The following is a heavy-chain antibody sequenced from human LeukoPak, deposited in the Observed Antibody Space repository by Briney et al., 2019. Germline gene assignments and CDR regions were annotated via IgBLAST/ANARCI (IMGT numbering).Heavy chain of an antibody. CDR3: AKLRFWSGTSDYMDA. V-gene: IGHV3-23*01. CDR1: GFTFSSYA. D-gene: IGHD3-3*01. J-gene: IGHJ6*03. CDR2: ISGSGGST. Sequence: PGGSLRLFCAASGFTFSSYAMSWVRQAPGKGLEWVSAISGSGGSTYYADSVKGRFTISRDNSKNTLYLQMNSLRAEDTAVYYCAKLRFWSGTSDYMDAWGKGTTVTVSS.